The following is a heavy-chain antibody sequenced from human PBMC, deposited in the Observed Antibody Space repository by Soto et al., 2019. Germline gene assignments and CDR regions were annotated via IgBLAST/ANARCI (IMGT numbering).Heavy chain of an antibody. V-gene: IGHV4-30-4*08. CDR2: SYKSATT. J-gene: IGHJ5*01. D-gene: IGHD2-15*01. Sequence: SETLSLTCSVSGDSIATVDYFWAWIRQPPGQALEYIGYSYKSATTYYNPSFESRVAISLDTSKSQFSLYVTSVTAADTAVYFCARGRYCLTGRCFPNWFDSWGQGTLGTV. CDR3: ARGRYCLTGRCFPNWFDS. CDR1: GDSIATVDYF.